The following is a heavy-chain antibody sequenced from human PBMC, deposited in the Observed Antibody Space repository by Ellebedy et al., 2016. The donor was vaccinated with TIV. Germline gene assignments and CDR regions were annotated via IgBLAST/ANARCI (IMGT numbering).Heavy chain of an antibody. CDR1: GGTFSSYA. CDR2: ISAYNGNT. V-gene: IGHV1-18*04. Sequence: AASVKVSCKSSGGTFSSYAITWVRQAPGQGLEWMGWISAYNGNTNYIEKLQGRVTMTTDTSTSTVYMELRSLKSDDTAVYYCARDTSIGYSSTWWDKADYYYMDVWGKGTTVTVSS. J-gene: IGHJ6*03. D-gene: IGHD6-6*01. CDR3: ARDTSIGYSSTWWDKADYYYMDV.